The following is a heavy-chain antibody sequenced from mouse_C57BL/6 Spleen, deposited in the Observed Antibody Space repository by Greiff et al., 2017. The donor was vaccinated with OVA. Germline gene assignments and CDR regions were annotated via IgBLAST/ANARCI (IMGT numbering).Heavy chain of an antibody. CDR3: ARDYYGSSYDYAMDY. D-gene: IGHD1-1*01. CDR2: ISSGSSTI. V-gene: IGHV5-17*01. CDR1: GFTFSDYG. Sequence: EVNLVESGGGLVKPGGSLKLSCAASGFTFSDYGMHWVRQAPEKGLEWVAYISSGSSTIYYADTVKGRFPISRDNAKNTLFLQMTSLRSEDTAMYYCARDYYGSSYDYAMDYWGQGTSVTVSS. J-gene: IGHJ4*01.